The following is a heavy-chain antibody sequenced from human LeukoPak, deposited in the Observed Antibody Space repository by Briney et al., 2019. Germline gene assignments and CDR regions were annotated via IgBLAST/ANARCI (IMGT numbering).Heavy chain of an antibody. CDR1: GGSISSSSYY. D-gene: IGHD4-17*01. CDR2: IYYSGTT. V-gene: IGHV4-39*07. CDR3: ASYNRGGYGDYIRYYYGMDV. Sequence: SETLSLTCTVSGGSISSSSYYWGWIRQPPGKGLEWIGSIYYSGTTYYNPSLKSRVTISVDTSKNQFSLKLSSVTAADTAVYYCASYNRGGYGDYIRYYYGMDVWGQGTTVTVSS. J-gene: IGHJ6*02.